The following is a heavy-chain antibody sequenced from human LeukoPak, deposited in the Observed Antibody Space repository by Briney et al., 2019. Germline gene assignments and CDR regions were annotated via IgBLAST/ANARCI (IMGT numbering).Heavy chain of an antibody. D-gene: IGHD5-24*01. J-gene: IGHJ4*02. CDR2: ISYDGRNK. Sequence: GGSLRLSCAASGFSFSSYGMHWVRQAPGKGLEWVAVISYDGRNKYYADSVKGRFTISRDTSKNTLYLQMNSLRAEDTAVYYCASEDGHNPNLGFDYWGLGTLVTVSS. CDR1: GFSFSSYG. CDR3: ASEDGHNPNLGFDY. V-gene: IGHV3-30*03.